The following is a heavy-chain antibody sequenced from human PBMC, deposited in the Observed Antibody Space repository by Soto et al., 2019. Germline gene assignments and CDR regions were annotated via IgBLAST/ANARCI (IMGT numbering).Heavy chain of an antibody. CDR2: INSNGVDT. Sequence: PGGSLRLSCATSGFTFRYHGMSWVRQAPGKGLEWVSTINSNGVDTHYPDSVKGRFIIPRDNSRNTLDLHMSSLRAEDTALYYCVSWVSAHFDYWGQGTMVTVSS. CDR3: VSWVSAHFDY. V-gene: IGHV3-23*01. CDR1: GFTFRYHG. J-gene: IGHJ4*02. D-gene: IGHD2-8*01.